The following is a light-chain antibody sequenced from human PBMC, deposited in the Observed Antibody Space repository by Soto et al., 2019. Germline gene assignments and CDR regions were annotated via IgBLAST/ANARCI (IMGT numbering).Light chain of an antibody. J-gene: IGLJ3*02. V-gene: IGLV1-40*01. CDR3: QSYDKRLSAWV. CDR1: SSNIGAGYD. Sequence: QSVLTQPPSVSGAPGQRVTISCTGRSSNIGAGYDVHWYQQLPGTAPKLLIYGNNNRPSGVPDRFSASNSGTSASLAITGLQAEDEADYVCQSYDKRLSAWVFGGVTKLTVL. CDR2: GNN.